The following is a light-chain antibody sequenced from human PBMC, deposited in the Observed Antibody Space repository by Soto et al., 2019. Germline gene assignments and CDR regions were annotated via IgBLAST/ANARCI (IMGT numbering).Light chain of an antibody. J-gene: IGLJ2*01. V-gene: IGLV2-14*01. CDR3: HSFASSNSLI. CDR2: EVS. Sequence: QSALTQPASVSGSLGQSITISCTGTSSDIGGYNYVSWYQQHPGKAPKLIIYEVSYRPSGVSNRFSASKSANTASLTISGLQSEDEADYYCHSFASSNSLIFGGGTKLTVL. CDR1: SSDIGGYNY.